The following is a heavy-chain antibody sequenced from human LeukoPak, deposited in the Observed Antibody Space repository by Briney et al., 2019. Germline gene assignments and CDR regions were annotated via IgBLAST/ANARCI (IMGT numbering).Heavy chain of an antibody. CDR3: ARRDCSSTSCYHNWFDP. CDR2: IYTSGST. J-gene: IGHJ5*02. Sequence: SETLSLTCTVSGGSISSGGYYWSWIRQHPGKGLEWIGYIYTSGSTNYNPSLKSRVTISVDTSKNQFSLKLSSVTAADTAVYYCARRDCSSTSCYHNWFDPWGQGTLVTVSS. CDR1: GGSISSGGYY. D-gene: IGHD2-2*01. V-gene: IGHV4-61*08.